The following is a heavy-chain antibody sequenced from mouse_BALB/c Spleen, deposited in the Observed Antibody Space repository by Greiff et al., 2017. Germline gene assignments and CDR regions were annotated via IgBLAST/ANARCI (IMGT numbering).Heavy chain of an antibody. J-gene: IGHJ3*01. V-gene: IGHV7-3*02. CDR3: ARSDYYGSSSFAY. CDR2: IRNKANGYTT. CDR1: GFTFTDYY. D-gene: IGHD1-1*01. Sequence: EVMLVESGGGLVQPGGSLRLSCATSGFTFTDYYMSWVRQPPGKALEWLGFIRNKANGYTTEYSASVKGRFTISRDNSQSILYLQMNTLRAEDSATYYCARSDYYGSSSFAYWGQGTLVTVSA.